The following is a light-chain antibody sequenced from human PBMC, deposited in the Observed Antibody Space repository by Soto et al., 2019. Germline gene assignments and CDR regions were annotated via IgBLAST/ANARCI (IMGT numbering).Light chain of an antibody. CDR3: QQYNNWTT. CDR1: QSVSSN. CDR2: GAS. V-gene: IGKV3-15*01. Sequence: EIVMTQSPATLSVSPGERATLSCRASQSVSSNLAWYQQKPGQAPRLLIYGASTRATGIPDRFSVSMSGTEVTFSISSQQSEDFAVYYCQQYNNWTTFGHGNKVELQ. J-gene: IGKJ1*01.